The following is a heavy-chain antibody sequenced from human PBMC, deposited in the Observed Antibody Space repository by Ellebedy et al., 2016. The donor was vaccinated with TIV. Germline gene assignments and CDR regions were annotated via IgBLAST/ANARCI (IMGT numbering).Heavy chain of an antibody. V-gene: IGHV4-39*07. D-gene: IGHD6-13*01. J-gene: IGHJ4*02. CDR1: GGSISSSSYY. CDR3: ARVRAAAGMAHFDN. CDR2: IYYSGST. Sequence: MPSETLSLTCTVSGGSISSSSYYWGGIRQPPGKGLEWIGTIYYSGSTYYNPSLKSRVTISVDTSKNQFSLKQRSVTAADTAVYYCARVRAAAGMAHFDNWGQGTLVTVSS.